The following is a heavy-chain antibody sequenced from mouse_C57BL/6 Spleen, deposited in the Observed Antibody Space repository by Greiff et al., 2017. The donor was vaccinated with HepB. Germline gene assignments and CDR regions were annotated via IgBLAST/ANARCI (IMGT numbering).Heavy chain of an antibody. CDR3: ARWTNYYGSSYGYFDV. J-gene: IGHJ1*03. D-gene: IGHD1-1*01. V-gene: IGHV1-64*01. CDR1: GYTFTSYW. Sequence: VQLKQPGAELVKPGASVKLSCKASGYTFTSYWMHWVKQRPGQGLEWIGMIHPNSGSTNYNEKFKSKATLTVDKSSSTAYMQLSSLTSEDSAVYYCARWTNYYGSSYGYFDVWGTGTTVTVSS. CDR2: IHPNSGST.